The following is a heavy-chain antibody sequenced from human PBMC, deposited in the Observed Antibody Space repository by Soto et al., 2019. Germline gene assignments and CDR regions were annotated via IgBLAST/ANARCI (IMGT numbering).Heavy chain of an antibody. V-gene: IGHV3-33*01. CDR1: GFTFRNHG. J-gene: IGHJ4*02. CDR2: IWYDGSDK. Sequence: PGGSLRLSCEASGFTFRNHGMHWVRQAPGKGLEWVAVIWYDGSDKYYADSVKGRFTISRDSSKNTLYLQMDSLRAEDTAVYYCARDIASRRFDYLGQGVLVTVSS. D-gene: IGHD6-6*01. CDR3: ARDIASRRFDY.